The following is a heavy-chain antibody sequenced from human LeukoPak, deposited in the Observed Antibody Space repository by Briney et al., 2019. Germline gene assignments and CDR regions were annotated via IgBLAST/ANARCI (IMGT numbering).Heavy chain of an antibody. V-gene: IGHV1-3*01. D-gene: IGHD4-17*01. Sequence: ASVKVSGKASGYTFTSYAMHWVRQAPGQRLEWMGWINAGNGNTKYSQKFQGRVTITRDTSASTAYMELSSLRSEDTAVYYCARVGYGDYYYYGMDVWGQGTTVTVSS. CDR2: INAGNGNT. CDR3: ARVGYGDYYYYGMDV. J-gene: IGHJ6*02. CDR1: GYTFTSYA.